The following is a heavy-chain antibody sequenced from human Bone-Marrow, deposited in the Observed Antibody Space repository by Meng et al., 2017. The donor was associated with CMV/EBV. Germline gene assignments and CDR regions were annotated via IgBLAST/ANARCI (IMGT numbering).Heavy chain of an antibody. CDR3: AKLNGQMAAHY. CDR2: IYPGDSDT. J-gene: IGHJ6*02. V-gene: IGHV5-51*01. Sequence: GESLKISCKASGYRFTNYWIGWVRQMPGKGLEWMGIIYPGDSDTRYSPSFQGQVTISADKSITTAYLQWSSLKASDTAMYYCAKLNGQMAAHYWGQGTTVTVSS. D-gene: IGHD5-24*01. CDR1: GYRFTNYW.